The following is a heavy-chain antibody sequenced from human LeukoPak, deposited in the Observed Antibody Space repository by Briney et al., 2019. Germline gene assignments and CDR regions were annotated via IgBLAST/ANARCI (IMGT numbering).Heavy chain of an antibody. D-gene: IGHD6-13*01. CDR3: ARVISSWALFDY. J-gene: IGHJ4*02. V-gene: IGHV4-4*02. CDR1: GGSISSSNW. Sequence: SGTLSLTCAVSGGSISSSNWWSWVRQPPGKGLEWIGEIYHSGSTNYNPSLKSRGTISVDTSKNQFSLKLNSVTAADTAVYYCARVISSWALFDYWGQGTLVSVSS. CDR2: IYHSGST.